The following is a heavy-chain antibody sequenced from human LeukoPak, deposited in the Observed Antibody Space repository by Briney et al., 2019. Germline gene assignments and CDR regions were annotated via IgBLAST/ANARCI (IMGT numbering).Heavy chain of an antibody. Sequence: PGGSLRLSCAASGFTFSSYWMSWVRQAPGKGLEWVANIKQDGSEKYYVDSVKGRYTISRDNAKNSLYLQMNTLRAEDTAVYYCAVDCSSTSCYDVYYWGQGTQVSVSS. CDR3: AVDCSSTSCYDVYY. CDR1: GFTFSSYW. V-gene: IGHV3-7*02. CDR2: IKQDGSEK. D-gene: IGHD2-2*01. J-gene: IGHJ4*02.